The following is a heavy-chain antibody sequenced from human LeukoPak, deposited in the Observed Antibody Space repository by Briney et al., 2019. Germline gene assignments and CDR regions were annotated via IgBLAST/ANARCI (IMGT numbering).Heavy chain of an antibody. CDR3: AKAIVVVPADSRSLYFQH. CDR1: GFTFSIYA. V-gene: IGHV3-23*01. Sequence: GGSLRLSCAASGFTFSIYAMSWVRQAPGKGREWVSAISGSGGSTYYADSVKGRFTISRDNSKNTLYLQMNSLRAEDTAVYYCAKAIVVVPADSRSLYFQHWGQGTLVTVSP. D-gene: IGHD2-2*01. CDR2: ISGSGGST. J-gene: IGHJ1*01.